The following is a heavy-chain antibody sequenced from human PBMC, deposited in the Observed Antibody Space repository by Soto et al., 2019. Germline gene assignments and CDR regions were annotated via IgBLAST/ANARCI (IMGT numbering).Heavy chain of an antibody. D-gene: IGHD5-12*01. CDR3: ARDYGRSGYSGYDYYYYYYGMDV. J-gene: IGHJ6*02. CDR2: ISAYNGNT. Sequence: ASVKVSCKASGYTFTSYGINWVRQAPGQGLEWMGWISAYNGNTNYAQKLQGRVTMTTDTSTSTAYMELRSLRSDDTAVYYCARDYGRSGYSGYDYYYYYYGMDVWGQGTTVTVSS. CDR1: GYTFTSYG. V-gene: IGHV1-18*01.